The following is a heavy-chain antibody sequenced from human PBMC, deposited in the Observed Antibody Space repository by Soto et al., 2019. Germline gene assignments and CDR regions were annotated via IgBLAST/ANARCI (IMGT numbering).Heavy chain of an antibody. D-gene: IGHD3-22*01. CDR2: IYYSGST. CDR1: GGSISSGDYY. V-gene: IGHV4-30-4*01. Sequence: SLTCTVSGGSISSGDYYWSWIRQPPGKGLEWIGYIYYSGSTYYNPSLKSRVTISVDTSKNQFSLKLSSVTAEDTAVYYCAKDRVPNDSSGYYSILTDSWGQGTVVTVSS. CDR3: AKDRVPNDSSGYYSILTDS. J-gene: IGHJ4*02.